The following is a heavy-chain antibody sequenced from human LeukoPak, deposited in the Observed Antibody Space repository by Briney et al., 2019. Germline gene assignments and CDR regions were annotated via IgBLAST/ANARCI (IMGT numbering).Heavy chain of an antibody. CDR2: INSDGSST. J-gene: IGHJ3*02. CDR3: AGDRYYENIGNAFDI. D-gene: IGHD2/OR15-2a*01. V-gene: IGHV3-74*01. Sequence: PGGSLRLSCAASGFTFSKHWMHWVRQAPGEGLVWVSRINSDGSSTTYADSVKGRFTISRDNAKNTVYLQMNSLRAEDTAVYYCAGDRYYENIGNAFDIWGQGTMVTVSS. CDR1: GFTFSKHW.